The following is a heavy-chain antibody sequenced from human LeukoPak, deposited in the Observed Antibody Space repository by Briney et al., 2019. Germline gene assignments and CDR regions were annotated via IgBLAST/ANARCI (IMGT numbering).Heavy chain of an antibody. CDR2: IIPVFGTA. CDR1: GGTFSSYA. D-gene: IGHD3-22*01. V-gene: IGHV1-69*01. J-gene: IGHJ6*02. Sequence: GSSVKVSCKASGGTFSSYAISWVRQSPGQGLEWMGGIIPVFGTATYAQKLQGRVTITADESTNTAYMELSNLRSENTAVYYCVRGRLQIVVVRRRQDYYYGMDVWGQGTTVSVSS. CDR3: VRGRLQIVVVRRRQDYYYGMDV.